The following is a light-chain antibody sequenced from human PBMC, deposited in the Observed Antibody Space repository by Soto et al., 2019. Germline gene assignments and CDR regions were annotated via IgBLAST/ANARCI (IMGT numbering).Light chain of an antibody. CDR3: MQATQFPWT. CDR2: KSS. J-gene: IGKJ1*01. Sequence: DIVMTRPQPSSPVPFGQRAPTFCGLSQALVHGDENTYLSCFQQRPGRPPRLLIYKSSNRFSGVPDRFSGSGAGTDFTLKISRVEAEDVGVYYCMQATQFPWTFGQGTKVEIK. V-gene: IGKV2-24*01. CDR1: QALVHGDENTY.